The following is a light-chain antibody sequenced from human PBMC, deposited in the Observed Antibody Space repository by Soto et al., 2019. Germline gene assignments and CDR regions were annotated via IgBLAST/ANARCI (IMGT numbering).Light chain of an antibody. Sequence: QSVLTQPPSVSGAPGQRVTISCTGISSNIGAGYDVHWYQQLPGTAPKLLIYGNSNRPSGVPDRFSGSKSGTSASLAITGLQAEDGADYYCQSYDSSLSGYVFGPGTKLTVL. J-gene: IGLJ1*01. CDR2: GNS. CDR1: SSNIGAGYD. V-gene: IGLV1-40*01. CDR3: QSYDSSLSGYV.